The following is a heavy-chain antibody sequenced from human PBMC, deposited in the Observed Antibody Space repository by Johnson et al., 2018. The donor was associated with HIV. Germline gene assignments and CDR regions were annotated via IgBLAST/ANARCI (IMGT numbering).Heavy chain of an antibody. V-gene: IGHV3-64*01. D-gene: IGHD6-19*01. CDR3: ARAAFPYSSGWYRPLDAFDM. J-gene: IGHJ3*02. Sequence: EKLVESGGGLIQPGGSLRLSCAASGFTFSSWPMHWVRQAPGKGLVYVSRITGSGDTYYVNSVKGRFTISRDNSKSTLYLQMDSLRAEDTAVYYCARAAFPYSSGWYRPLDAFDMWGQGTKVTVSS. CDR1: GFTFSSWP. CDR2: ITGSGDT.